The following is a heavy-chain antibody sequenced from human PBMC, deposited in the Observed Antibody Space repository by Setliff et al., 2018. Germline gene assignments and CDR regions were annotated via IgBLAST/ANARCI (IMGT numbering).Heavy chain of an antibody. CDR3: ARVLAAAGYYYYGMDV. Sequence: PSETLSLTCTVSGGSISSSSYYWGWIRQPPGKGLEWIGSIYYNGSTYYNPSLKSRVTISVDTSKNQFSLKLSSVTAADTAVYYCARVLAAAGYYYYGMDVWGQGTTVTVSS. V-gene: IGHV4-39*07. CDR1: GGSISSSSYY. J-gene: IGHJ6*02. CDR2: IYYNGST. D-gene: IGHD6-13*01.